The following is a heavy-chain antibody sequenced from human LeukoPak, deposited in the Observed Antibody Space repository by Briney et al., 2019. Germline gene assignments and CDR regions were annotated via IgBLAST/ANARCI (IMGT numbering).Heavy chain of an antibody. CDR1: GFTFSGYW. J-gene: IGHJ4*02. D-gene: IGHD4-17*01. CDR3: ARDGGTAMVTTFDH. V-gene: IGHV3-7*01. Sequence: PGGSLRLSCAVSGFTFSGYWMSWVRQAPGKGLEWLANINQDGSETYYLDSVKGRFTISRDNAKSSLYLQMNNLKVDDTAVYYCARDGGTAMVTTFDHWGQGALVTVSS. CDR2: INQDGSET.